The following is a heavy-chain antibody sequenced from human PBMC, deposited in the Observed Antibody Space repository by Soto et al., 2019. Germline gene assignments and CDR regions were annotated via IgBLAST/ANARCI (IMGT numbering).Heavy chain of an antibody. CDR1: GFTFSSYA. D-gene: IGHD2-2*01. J-gene: IGHJ6*02. CDR3: ARDIVVVPAATGSRGIAAAGPNYYYYYGMDV. V-gene: IGHV3-30-3*01. CDR2: ISYDGSNK. Sequence: GGSLRLSCAASGFTFSSYAMHWVRQAPGKGLEWVAVISYDGSNKYYADSVKGRFTISRDNSKNTLYLQMNSLRAEDTAVYYCARDIVVVPAATGSRGIAAAGPNYYYYYGMDVWGQGTTVTVSS.